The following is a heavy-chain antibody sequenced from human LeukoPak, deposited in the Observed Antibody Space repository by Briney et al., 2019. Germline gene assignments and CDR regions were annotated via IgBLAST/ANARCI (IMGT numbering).Heavy chain of an antibody. CDR3: AGRDGYNSRDY. J-gene: IGHJ4*02. Sequence: GASVKVSCKASGGTFSSYAISWVRQAPGQGLEWMGGIIPIFGTANYAQKFQGRVTITADESTSTAYMELSSLRSEGTAVYYCAGRDGYNSRDYWGQGTLVTVSS. CDR2: IIPIFGTA. V-gene: IGHV1-69*13. CDR1: GGTFSSYA. D-gene: IGHD5-24*01.